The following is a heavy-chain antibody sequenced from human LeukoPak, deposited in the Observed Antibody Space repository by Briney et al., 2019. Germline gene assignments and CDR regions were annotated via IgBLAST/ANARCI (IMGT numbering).Heavy chain of an antibody. J-gene: IGHJ5*02. Sequence: GGSLRLSCVASGFTFSNYAMSWVRQAPGKGLEWVSASGSGGNTYYADSVKGRFTISRDNSKNTLYLQMNSLRAEDTAVYYCASMGATSQFTSWGQGTLVTVSS. CDR2: SGSGGNT. CDR3: ASMGATSQFTS. CDR1: GFTFSNYA. V-gene: IGHV3-23*01. D-gene: IGHD1-26*01.